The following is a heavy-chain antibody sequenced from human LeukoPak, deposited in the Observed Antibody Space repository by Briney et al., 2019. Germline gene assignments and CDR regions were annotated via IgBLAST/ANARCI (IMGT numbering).Heavy chain of an antibody. V-gene: IGHV4-39*07. Sequence: SETLSLTCTVSGGSISSSTYYWGWIRQPPGKGLEWIASIDNSGSVSYNPSLKSRVTISLDTSQKQFSLKLYSVTAADTAVYYCARNLTMIPAKGAFDIWGQGIMVTVSS. CDR3: ARNLTMIPAKGAFDI. CDR1: GGSISSSTYY. D-gene: IGHD3-22*01. CDR2: IDNSGSV. J-gene: IGHJ3*02.